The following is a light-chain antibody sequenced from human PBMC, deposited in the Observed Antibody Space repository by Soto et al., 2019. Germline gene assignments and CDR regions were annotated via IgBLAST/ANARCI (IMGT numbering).Light chain of an antibody. Sequence: QSALTQPPSASGSPGQSVTISCTGTSSDVGGYNYVSWYQQHPGKAPKLMIYEVSKRPSGVTDRFSGSKSGNTASLTVSGLQAEDEADYYCSSYAGSNNLVFGGGTKLPVL. CDR3: SSYAGSNNLV. J-gene: IGLJ2*01. CDR2: EVS. V-gene: IGLV2-8*01. CDR1: SSDVGGYNY.